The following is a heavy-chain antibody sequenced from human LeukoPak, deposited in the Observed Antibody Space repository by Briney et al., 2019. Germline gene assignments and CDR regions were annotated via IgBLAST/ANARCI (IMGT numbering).Heavy chain of an antibody. V-gene: IGHV3-30-3*01. J-gene: IGHJ4*02. CDR1: GFTFSSYA. Sequence: GGSLRLSCAASGFTFSSYAMHWVRQAPGKGLEWVAVISYDGSNKYCADAVKGRFTISRDNSKNTLYVQMNSLRPEDTAIYYCARARGDSSPASRYFDYWGQGAPVTVSS. CDR3: ARARGDSSPASRYFDY. CDR2: ISYDGSNK. D-gene: IGHD5-18*01.